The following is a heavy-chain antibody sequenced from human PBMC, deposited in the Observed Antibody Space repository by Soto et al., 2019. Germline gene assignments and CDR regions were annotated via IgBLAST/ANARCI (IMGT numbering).Heavy chain of an antibody. V-gene: IGHV3-49*04. D-gene: IGHD5-12*01. CDR3: TRDLLPLEGDGYNSFDY. CDR2: IRSKAYGGTT. CDR1: GSTFGDYA. J-gene: IGHJ4*02. Sequence: PGGSLRLSCTASGSTFGDYAMSWVRQAPGKGLEWVGFIRSKAYGGTTEYAASVKGRFTISRDDSKSIAYLQMNSLKTEDTAVYYCTRDLLPLEGDGYNSFDYWGQGTLVTVSS.